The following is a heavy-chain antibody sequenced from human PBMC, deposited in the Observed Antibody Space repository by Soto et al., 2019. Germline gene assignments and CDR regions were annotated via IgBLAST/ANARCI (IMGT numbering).Heavy chain of an antibody. Sequence: SGPTLVNPTQTLTLTCTFSGFSLSTSRVGVGWIRQPPGKALEWLALIYWDDDKRYSPSLKSRLTITKDTSKNQVVRTMTNMDPVDTATYYCAHTIPQWFSGSYFDYWGQGTLVTVSS. J-gene: IGHJ4*02. V-gene: IGHV2-5*02. CDR1: GFSLSTSRVG. D-gene: IGHD2-21*01. CDR2: IYWDDDK. CDR3: AHTIPQWFSGSYFDY.